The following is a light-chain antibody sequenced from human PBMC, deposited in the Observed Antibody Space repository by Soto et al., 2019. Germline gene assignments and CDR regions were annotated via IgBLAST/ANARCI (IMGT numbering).Light chain of an antibody. CDR1: SSDVGSYNL. CDR3: CSYAGSYTLV. J-gene: IGLJ3*02. V-gene: IGLV2-23*01. CDR2: EDS. Sequence: QSALTQPASVSGSPGQSITISCTGTSSDVGSYNLVSWYQQHPRKAPKLMIYEDSKRPSGVSNRFSGSKSGNTASLTISGLQAEDEADYYCCSYAGSYTLVFGGGTKLTVL.